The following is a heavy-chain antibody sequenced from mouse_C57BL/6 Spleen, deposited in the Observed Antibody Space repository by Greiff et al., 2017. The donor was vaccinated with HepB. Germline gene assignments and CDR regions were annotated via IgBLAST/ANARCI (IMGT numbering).Heavy chain of an antibody. CDR3: ARQENYDYDGDY. CDR1: GFTFSSYG. J-gene: IGHJ2*01. D-gene: IGHD2-4*01. Sequence: EVQGVESGGDLVKPGGSLKLSCAASGFTFSSYGMSWVRQTPDKRLEWVATISSGGSYTYYPDSVKGRFTISRDNAKNTLYLQMSSLKSEDTAMYYCARQENYDYDGDYWGQGTTLTVSS. V-gene: IGHV5-6*01. CDR2: ISSGGSYT.